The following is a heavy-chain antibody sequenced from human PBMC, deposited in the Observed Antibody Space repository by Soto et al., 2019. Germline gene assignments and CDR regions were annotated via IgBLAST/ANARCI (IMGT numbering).Heavy chain of an antibody. D-gene: IGHD1-1*01. J-gene: IGHJ6*02. CDR1: GDTFSSNSVA. CDR3: ARYEEDSDDYYYGMDV. Sequence: SQTLSLTCVGSGDTFSSNSVALNWVSQSPSRGLEWLGRTYYRSRWYSDYAVSFRSRIDINADTSKNQVSLQLNSVTPEDTAVYYCARYEEDSDDYYYGMDVWGQGTTVTVSS. CDR2: TYYRSRWYS. V-gene: IGHV6-1*01.